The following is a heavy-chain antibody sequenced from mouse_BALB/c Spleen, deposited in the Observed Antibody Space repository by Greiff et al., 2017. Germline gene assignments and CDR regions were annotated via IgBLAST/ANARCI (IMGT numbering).Heavy chain of an antibody. J-gene: IGHJ2*01. Sequence: QVQLQQSGAELARPGASVKLSCKASGYTFTSYWMQWVKQRPGQGLEWIGAIYPGDGDTRYTQKFKGKATLTADKSSSTAYMQLSSLASEDSAVYYCTRGVRGVDYWGQGTTLTVSS. V-gene: IGHV1-87*01. CDR1: GYTFTSYW. CDR3: TRGVRGVDY. D-gene: IGHD2-14*01. CDR2: IYPGDGDT.